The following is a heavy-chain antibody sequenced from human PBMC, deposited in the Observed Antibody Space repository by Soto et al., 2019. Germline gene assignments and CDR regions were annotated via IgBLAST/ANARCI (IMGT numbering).Heavy chain of an antibody. V-gene: IGHV3-9*01. CDR1: GFTFDDYA. CDR2: ITWNSAVI. CDR3: LTDPGD. J-gene: IGHJ1*01. Sequence: EVQLVESGGGLVQSGRSLRLSCAASGFTFDDYAMHWVRQAPGKGLAWVSGITWNSAVIDYADSLKGRFTISRDNAKHSLYLQMYSLRAEDTAFYYCLTDPGDWGQCTLVSV.